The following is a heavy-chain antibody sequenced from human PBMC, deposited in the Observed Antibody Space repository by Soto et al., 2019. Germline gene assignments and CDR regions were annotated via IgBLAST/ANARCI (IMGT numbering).Heavy chain of an antibody. D-gene: IGHD3-3*01. CDR1: GFSLTTSGVG. Sequence: QITLNESGPTVVSPTETLTLTCRFSGFSLTTSGVGVGWIRQSPGKAPEWLALIYWDDAKRYSASLKSRLTITKYTSKNQVVLTVSDLDPTDTATYYCAHRVLRTVFGLVTTTAIYFDFWGQGTPVAVSS. CDR3: AHRVLRTVFGLVTTTAIYFDF. CDR2: IYWDDAK. V-gene: IGHV2-5*02. J-gene: IGHJ4*02.